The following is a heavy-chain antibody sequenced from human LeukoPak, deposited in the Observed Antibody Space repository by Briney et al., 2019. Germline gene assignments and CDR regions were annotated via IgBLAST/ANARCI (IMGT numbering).Heavy chain of an antibody. CDR3: ARVSQEWLPPVFDC. J-gene: IGHJ4*02. Sequence: SETLSLTCTVSGGSVSSGSYYWSWIRQPPGKGLEWIGYIYYSGSTNYNPSLKSRVTMSVDTSKNQFSLKLSSVTAADTAVYYCARVSQEWLPPVFDCWGQGTLVTVSS. D-gene: IGHD3-3*01. V-gene: IGHV4-61*01. CDR1: GGSVSSGSYY. CDR2: IYYSGST.